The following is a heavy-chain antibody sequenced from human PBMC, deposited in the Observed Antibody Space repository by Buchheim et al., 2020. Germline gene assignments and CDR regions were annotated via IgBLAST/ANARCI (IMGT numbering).Heavy chain of an antibody. D-gene: IGHD6-19*01. CDR1: GFTFSRYG. CDR3: ARHGQWRPSYYYYMDV. V-gene: IGHV3-23*01. Sequence: EVELLESGGGLVQPGGSLRLSCAASGFTFSRYGMSWVRQAPGKGLEWVSSISASGASTFYADSVKGRCTISRDGSMNTVSLQMNGLTAADTAVYFCARHGQWRPSYYYYMDVWGKGTT. J-gene: IGHJ6*03. CDR2: ISASGAST.